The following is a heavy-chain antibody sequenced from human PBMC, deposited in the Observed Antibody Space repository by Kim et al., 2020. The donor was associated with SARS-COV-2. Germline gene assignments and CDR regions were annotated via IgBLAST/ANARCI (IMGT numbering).Heavy chain of an antibody. CDR3: ARVNYYDSSGYFPLVY. D-gene: IGHD3-22*01. J-gene: IGHJ4*02. V-gene: IGHV1-69*01. Sequence: KFQGRVTITADESTSTAYMELSSLRSEDTAVYYCARVNYYDSSGYFPLVYWGQGTLVTVSS.